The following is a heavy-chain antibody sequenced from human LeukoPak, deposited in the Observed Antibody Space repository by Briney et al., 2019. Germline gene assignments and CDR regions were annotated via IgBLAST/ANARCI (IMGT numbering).Heavy chain of an antibody. Sequence: ASVKVSCKASGYTFTGYYMHWVRQAPGQGLEWMGWINPNSGGTNYAQKFQGRVTMTRDTSISTAYMELSRLRSDGTAVYYCARDFEYYYDTKWYAFDIWGQGTMVAVSS. D-gene: IGHD3-22*01. J-gene: IGHJ3*02. CDR2: INPNSGGT. CDR3: ARDFEYYYDTKWYAFDI. CDR1: GYTFTGYY. V-gene: IGHV1-2*02.